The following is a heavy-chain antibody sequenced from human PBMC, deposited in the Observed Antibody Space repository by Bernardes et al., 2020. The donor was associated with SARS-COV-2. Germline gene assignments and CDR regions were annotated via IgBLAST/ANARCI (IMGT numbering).Heavy chain of an antibody. D-gene: IGHD3-10*01. J-gene: IGHJ4*02. CDR2: ISSSGSTI. Sequence: GGALRPSRAAPGFPLCSYEMNWVRPAPGEGLGWGFHISSSGSTIYYADSVKGRFTISRDNAKNSLYLQMNSLRAEDTAVYYCARARSDRGYFDYWGQGTLVTVSS. V-gene: IGHV3-48*03. CDR1: GFPLCSYE. CDR3: ARARSDRGYFDY.